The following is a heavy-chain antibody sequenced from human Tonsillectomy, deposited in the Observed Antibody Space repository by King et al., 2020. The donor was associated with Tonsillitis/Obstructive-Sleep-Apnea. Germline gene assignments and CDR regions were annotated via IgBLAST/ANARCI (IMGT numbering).Heavy chain of an antibody. V-gene: IGHV4-59*01. Sequence: QLQESGPGLVKPSETLSLTCTVSGGSISSYYWSWIRQPPGKGLEWIGYIYYSGSTNYNPSLKSRVTISVDTSKNQFSLKLSSVTAADTAVYYCARVRGLIGYCYGCLDAFDIWGQGTMVTVSS. CDR1: GGSISSYY. J-gene: IGHJ3*02. CDR2: IYYSGST. CDR3: ARVRGLIGYCYGCLDAFDI. D-gene: IGHD5-18*01.